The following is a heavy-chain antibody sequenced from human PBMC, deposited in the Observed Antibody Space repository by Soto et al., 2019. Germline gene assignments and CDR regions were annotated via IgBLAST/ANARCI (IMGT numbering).Heavy chain of an antibody. CDR3: ARHAYYYYYMDV. V-gene: IGHV4-59*08. CDR1: GVSISSDY. J-gene: IGHJ6*03. CDR2: IYYSGST. Sequence: SETLSLTCTVSGVSISSDYWSWIRQPPGKGLEWIGYIYYSGSTNYNPSLKSRVTISVDTSKNQFSLKLSSVTAADTAVYYCARHAYYYYYMDVWGKGTTVTVSS.